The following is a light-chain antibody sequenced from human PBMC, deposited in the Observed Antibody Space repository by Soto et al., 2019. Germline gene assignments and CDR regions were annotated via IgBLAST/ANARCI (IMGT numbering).Light chain of an antibody. J-gene: IGKJ4*02. CDR3: QQYQSTSRT. CDR2: WXS. V-gene: IGKV4-1*01. CDR1: QSLLYTPNETNY. Sequence: DIVMSQSREYLAGSLGERATINCKSSQSLLYTPNETNYLACYQQKPGQAPSFPXYWXSYLEPGGPDRLSGSGSAADFTLTISSLQAEDVAAYYCQQYQSTSRTFGGGTKVEIK.